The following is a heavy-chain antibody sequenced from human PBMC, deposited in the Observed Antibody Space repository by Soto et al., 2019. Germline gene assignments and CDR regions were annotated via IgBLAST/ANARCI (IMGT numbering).Heavy chain of an antibody. Sequence: SVKVSCKASGGTFSSYAISWVRQAPGQGLEWMGGIIPIFGTANYAQKFQGRVTITADESTSTAYMELSSLRSEDTAVYYCARGGVVTPNYYYGMDVWGQGTTVTVSS. CDR1: GGTFSSYA. CDR3: ARGGVVTPNYYYGMDV. V-gene: IGHV1-69*13. D-gene: IGHD2-21*02. CDR2: IIPIFGTA. J-gene: IGHJ6*02.